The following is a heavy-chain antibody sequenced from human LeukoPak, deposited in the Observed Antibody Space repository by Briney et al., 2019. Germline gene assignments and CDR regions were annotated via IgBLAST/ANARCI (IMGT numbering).Heavy chain of an antibody. CDR3: ASYTVTKGKYYYYYSMDV. D-gene: IGHD4-11*01. V-gene: IGHV1-2*02. Sequence: APVKVSCKASGYTFTDYYIHWVRQAPGQGLEWMGWLNPNNGGTNYAQKFQGGVTMTRDTSISTAYMELSRLGSDDTAVYYCASYTVTKGKYYYYYSMDVWGQGTTVTVSS. CDR1: GYTFTDYY. J-gene: IGHJ6*02. CDR2: LNPNNGGT.